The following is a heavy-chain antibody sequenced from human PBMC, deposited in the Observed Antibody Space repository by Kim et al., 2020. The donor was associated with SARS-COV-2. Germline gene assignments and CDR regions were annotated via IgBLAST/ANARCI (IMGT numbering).Heavy chain of an antibody. D-gene: IGHD3-22*01. Sequence: SETLSLTCAVYGGSFSGYYWSWIRQPPGKGLEWIGEINHSGSTNYNPSLKSRVTISVDTSKNKFSLKLSSVTAADTAVYYCARRTLRITMIVVVRNAFD. CDR1: GGSFSGYY. V-gene: IGHV4-34*01. CDR3: ARRTLRITMIVVVRNAFD. CDR2: INHSGST. J-gene: IGHJ3*02.